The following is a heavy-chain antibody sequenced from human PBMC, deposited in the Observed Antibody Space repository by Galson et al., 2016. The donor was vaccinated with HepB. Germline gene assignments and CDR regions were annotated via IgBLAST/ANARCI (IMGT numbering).Heavy chain of an antibody. CDR3: ACLWGGTWTGIAVASIDY. J-gene: IGHJ4*02. CDR2: VSHDEIYT. CDR1: GFTFSSYW. V-gene: IGHV3-30*03. D-gene: IGHD6-19*01. Sequence: SLRLSCAASGFTFSSYWMHWVRQAPGKGLEWVAAVSHDEIYTHYGDSVKGRFTISRNNPKNTLYLQMRSLRPEDTALYYCACLWGGTWTGIAVASIDYWGQGTPVTVSS.